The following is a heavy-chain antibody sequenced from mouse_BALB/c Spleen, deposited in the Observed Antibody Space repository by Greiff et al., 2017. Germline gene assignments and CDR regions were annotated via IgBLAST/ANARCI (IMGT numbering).Heavy chain of an antibody. CDR3: ARWGLGAVLDY. V-gene: IGHV1-31*01. CDR1: GYSFTGYY. D-gene: IGHD3-3*01. Sequence: VQLQQSGPELVKPGASVKISCKASGYSFTGYYMHWVKQSLVKSLEWIGRINPYNGATSYNQNFKDKASLTVDKSSSTAYMELHSLTSEDSAVYYCARWGLGAVLDYWGQGTSVTVSS. CDR2: INPYNGAT. J-gene: IGHJ4*01.